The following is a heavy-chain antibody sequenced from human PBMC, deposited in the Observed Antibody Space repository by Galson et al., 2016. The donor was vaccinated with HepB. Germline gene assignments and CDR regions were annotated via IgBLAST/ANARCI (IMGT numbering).Heavy chain of an antibody. CDR3: ARDGGGTGVYYYYAMNV. J-gene: IGHJ6*02. D-gene: IGHD1-14*01. CDR2: IGTAGDT. Sequence: SLRLSCAASGFTFSRYDMHWVRHVTGKGLEWVSAIGTAGDTNYPGSVKGRFTISSENAKNSLYLQMNSLRDEDTAVYYCARDGGGTGVYYYYAMNVWGQGTTVTVSS. V-gene: IGHV3-13*01. CDR1: GFTFSRYD.